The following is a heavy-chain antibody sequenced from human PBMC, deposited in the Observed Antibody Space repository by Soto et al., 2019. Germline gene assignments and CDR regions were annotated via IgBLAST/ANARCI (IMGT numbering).Heavy chain of an antibody. Sequence: QVQVQQWGAGLLKPSETLSLTCEVFGGSLSGVHWTWIRQSPGEGLEWIGEITHFGGTNSNPSLKSRVTISADTSKNLFSLNLTSVTAADTAVYDCAGGRVNVWDLPVHWGQGTLVTVSS. V-gene: IGHV4-34*01. CDR1: GGSLSGVH. CDR2: ITHFGGT. CDR3: AGGRVNVWDLPVH. D-gene: IGHD1-26*01. J-gene: IGHJ4*02.